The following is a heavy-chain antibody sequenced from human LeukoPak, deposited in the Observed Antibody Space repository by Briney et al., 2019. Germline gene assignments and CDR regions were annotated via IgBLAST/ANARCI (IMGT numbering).Heavy chain of an antibody. CDR3: ARGGSGSGRWLQFGGYGVWYFDY. D-gene: IGHD5-24*01. CDR2: ISSSSSYI. CDR1: GFTFSSYS. J-gene: IGHJ4*02. V-gene: IGHV3-21*01. Sequence: GGSLRLSCAASGFTFSSYSMNWVRQAPGKGLEWVSSISSSSSYIYYADSVKGRFTISRDNAKNSLYLQMNSLRAEDTAVYYCARGGSGSGRWLQFGGYGVWYFDYWGQGTLVTVSS.